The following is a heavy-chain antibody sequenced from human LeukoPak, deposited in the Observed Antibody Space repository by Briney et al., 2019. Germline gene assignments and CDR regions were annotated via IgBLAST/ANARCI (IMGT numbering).Heavy chain of an antibody. CDR2: ISYDGSNK. CDR1: GFTFSSYS. D-gene: IGHD5-18*01. V-gene: IGHV3-30*18. Sequence: PGGSLRLSCAASGFTFSSYSMNWVRQAPGKGLEWVAVISYDGSNKYYADSVKGRFTISRDNSKNTLYLQMNSLRAEDTAVYYCAKEVELWSLYWGQGTLVTVSS. J-gene: IGHJ4*02. CDR3: AKEVELWSLY.